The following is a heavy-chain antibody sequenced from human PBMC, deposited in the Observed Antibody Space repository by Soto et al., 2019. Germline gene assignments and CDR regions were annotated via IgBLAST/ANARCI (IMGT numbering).Heavy chain of an antibody. CDR3: AREYNWNDVRYGMDV. V-gene: IGHV1-69*13. CDR2: IIPIFGTA. J-gene: IGHJ6*02. Sequence: SVKISCTSSGGTFSSYAISWVRQAPGQGLGWMGGIIPIFGTANYAQKFQGRVTITADESTSTAYMELSSLRSEDTAVYFCAREYNWNDVRYGMDVWGQGTTVTVSS. CDR1: GGTFSSYA. D-gene: IGHD1-20*01.